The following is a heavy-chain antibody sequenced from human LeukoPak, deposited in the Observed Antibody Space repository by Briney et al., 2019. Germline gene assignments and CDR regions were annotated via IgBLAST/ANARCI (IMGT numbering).Heavy chain of an antibody. D-gene: IGHD1-26*01. CDR1: GGSISSSSYY. CDR2: IYYSGST. J-gene: IGHJ5*02. V-gene: IGHV4-39*07. Sequence: SETLSLTCTVSGGSISSSSYYWGWIRQPPGKGLEWIRSIYYSGSTYYNPSLKSRVTISVDTSKNHFSLKLSSVTAADTAVYYCARGSGSYWVRWFDPWGQGTLVTVSS. CDR3: ARGSGSYWVRWFDP.